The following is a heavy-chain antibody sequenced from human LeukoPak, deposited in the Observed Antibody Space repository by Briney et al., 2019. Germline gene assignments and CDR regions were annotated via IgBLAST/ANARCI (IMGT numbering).Heavy chain of an antibody. J-gene: IGHJ4*02. V-gene: IGHV1-2*02. CDR1: GYTFTGYY. Sequence: ASVKVSCKASGYTFTGYYIHWVRQAPGQGLEWMGWINPNSGGTNYAQKFQGRVTMTRDTSISTAYIELSRLRSDDTAVYYCARDRRRVLLWFGETGYFDYWGQGTLVTVSS. D-gene: IGHD3-10*01. CDR3: ARDRRRVLLWFGETGYFDY. CDR2: INPNSGGT.